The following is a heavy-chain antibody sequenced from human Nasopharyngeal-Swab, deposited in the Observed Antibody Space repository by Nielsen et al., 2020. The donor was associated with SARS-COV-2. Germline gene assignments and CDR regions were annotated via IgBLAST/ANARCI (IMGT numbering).Heavy chain of an antibody. Sequence: WIRQPPGKGLEWVSGISWNSDKIKYADSVEGRFSISRDNAKNSLYLQMNGLRPEDTASYYRVKDLGLGSTSWFVPHIRGGFFGMDVWGQGTTVTVS. D-gene: IGHD2-2*01. CDR3: VKDLGLGSTSWFVPHIRGGFFGMDV. V-gene: IGHV3-9*01. J-gene: IGHJ6*02. CDR2: ISWNSDKI.